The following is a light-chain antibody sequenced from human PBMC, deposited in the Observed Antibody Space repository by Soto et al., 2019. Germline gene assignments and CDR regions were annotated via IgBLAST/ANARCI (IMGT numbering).Light chain of an antibody. V-gene: IGKV3-11*01. Sequence: EIVLTQSPATLSLSPGERATLSCRASPSVSSYLAWYQQKAGQAPRLLIYDASNRATGIPARFSGSGSGTDFTLTISSLEPEDFAVYSCQQRSNWPWTFGQGTEVEIK. J-gene: IGKJ1*01. CDR1: PSVSSY. CDR2: DAS. CDR3: QQRSNWPWT.